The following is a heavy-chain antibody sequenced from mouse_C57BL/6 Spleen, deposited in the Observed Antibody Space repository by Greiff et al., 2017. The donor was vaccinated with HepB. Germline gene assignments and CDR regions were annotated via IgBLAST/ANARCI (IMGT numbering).Heavy chain of an antibody. CDR3: ARHEEEGVDYGNYEYAMDY. Sequence: VQLQQSGAELVKPGASVKLSCKASGYTFTEYTIHWVKQRSGQGLEWIGWFYPGSGSIKYNEKFKDKATFTADKSSSTVYMELSRMTSEDSAVYFCARHEEEGVDYGNYEYAMDYWGQGTSVTVSS. D-gene: IGHD2-1*01. CDR1: GYTFTEYT. V-gene: IGHV1-62-2*01. CDR2: FYPGSGSI. J-gene: IGHJ4*01.